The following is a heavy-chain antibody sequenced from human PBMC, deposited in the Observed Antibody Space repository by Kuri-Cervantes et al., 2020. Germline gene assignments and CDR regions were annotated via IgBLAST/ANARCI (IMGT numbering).Heavy chain of an antibody. V-gene: IGHV4-59*01. CDR3: ASNSSGWYGNDAFDI. Sequence: SETLSLTCTVSGGSISDYHWSWIRQPPGKGLEWIGYIYYSGNTNYNPSLKSRVTISLDTSKNQFSLKLSSVTAADTAVYYCASNSSGWYGNDAFDIWGQGTMVTVSS. J-gene: IGHJ3*02. D-gene: IGHD6-19*01. CDR1: GGSISDYH. CDR2: IYYSGNT.